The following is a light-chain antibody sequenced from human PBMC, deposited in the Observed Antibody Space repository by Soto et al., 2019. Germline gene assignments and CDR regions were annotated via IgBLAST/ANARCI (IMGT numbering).Light chain of an antibody. CDR1: QSISNY. V-gene: IGKV1-5*01. Sequence: DIQMTQSPSTLSASVGDRVTITCRASQSISNYLAWYQQKPGKAPKLLIYDVSNLKSGAPSRFSGSGSGTEFTLTISSLQPDDFATYYCLQYDTYPPWTFGQGTKVDIK. J-gene: IGKJ1*01. CDR3: LQYDTYPPWT. CDR2: DVS.